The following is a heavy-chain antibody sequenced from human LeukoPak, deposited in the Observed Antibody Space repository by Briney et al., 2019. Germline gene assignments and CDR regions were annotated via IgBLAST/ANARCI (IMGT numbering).Heavy chain of an antibody. CDR3: AKVLGTVTTGYFDY. J-gene: IGHJ4*02. CDR2: ISGSGGVT. CDR1: GFSFSNYA. D-gene: IGHD4-17*01. Sequence: GGSLRLSCAASGFSFSNYAMNWVRQAPGKGLEWVSGISGSGGVTYYADSVKGRFTISRDNSKNTLYLQMNSLRAEDTAVYYCAKVLGTVTTGYFDYWGQGTLVTVSS. V-gene: IGHV3-23*01.